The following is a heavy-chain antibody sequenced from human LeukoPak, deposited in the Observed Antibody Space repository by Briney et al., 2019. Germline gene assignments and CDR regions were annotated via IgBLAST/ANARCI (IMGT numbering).Heavy chain of an antibody. Sequence: HTGGSLRLSCAASGFTFSSYAMSWVRQAPGKGLEWVSAISGSGGSTYYADSVKGRFTISRDNSKNTLYLQMNSLRAEDTAVYYCAKSHSSSWPPRFDYWGQGTLVTVSS. V-gene: IGHV3-23*01. D-gene: IGHD6-13*01. CDR3: AKSHSSSWPPRFDY. CDR2: ISGSGGST. J-gene: IGHJ4*02. CDR1: GFTFSSYA.